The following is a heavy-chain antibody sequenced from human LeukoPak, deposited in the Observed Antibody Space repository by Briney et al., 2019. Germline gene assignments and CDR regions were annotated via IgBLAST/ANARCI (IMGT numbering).Heavy chain of an antibody. Sequence: SETLSLTCTVSGGSISSHYWTWIRQSPVKGLEWIGDISNSGSTSYNPSLKSRVTISIDTSKNQFSLKLSSVTAAGTAVYYCGRDALVGYFSYYYMDVWGKGTTVTVSS. CDR2: ISNSGST. D-gene: IGHD2-15*01. CDR1: GGSISSHY. V-gene: IGHV4-59*11. J-gene: IGHJ6*03. CDR3: GRDALVGYFSYYYMDV.